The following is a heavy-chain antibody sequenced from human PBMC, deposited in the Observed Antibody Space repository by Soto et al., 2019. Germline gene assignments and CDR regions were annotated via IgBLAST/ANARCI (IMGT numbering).Heavy chain of an antibody. V-gene: IGHV3-33*01. CDR3: AREGFYSYGSLYYYYGMDV. CDR1: GFTFSIYG. J-gene: IGHJ6*01. D-gene: IGHD5-18*01. Sequence: RGSLIFSCASSGFTFSIYGMHWVRQAPGKGLEWVAVIWYDGSNKYYADSVKGRFTISRDNSKNTLYLQMNSLRAEDTAVYYCAREGFYSYGSLYYYYGMDVWGQGTTVTVSS. CDR2: IWYDGSNK.